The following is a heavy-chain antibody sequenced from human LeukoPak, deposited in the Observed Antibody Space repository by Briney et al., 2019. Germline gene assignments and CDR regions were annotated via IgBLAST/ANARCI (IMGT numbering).Heavy chain of an antibody. D-gene: IGHD2-2*02. J-gene: IGHJ4*02. CDR3: ARSITRGYCSSTSCYNPGYYFDY. CDR1: GFTVSSNY. Sequence: GGSLRLSCAASGFTVSSNYMSWVRQAPGKGLEWVSVIYSGGSTYYADSVKGRFTISRDNSKNTLYLQMNSLRAEDTAVYYCARSITRGYCSSTSCYNPGYYFDYWGQGTLVTVSS. V-gene: IGHV3-53*01. CDR2: IYSGGST.